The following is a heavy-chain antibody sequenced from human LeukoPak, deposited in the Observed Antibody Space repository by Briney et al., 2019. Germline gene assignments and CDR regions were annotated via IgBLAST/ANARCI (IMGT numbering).Heavy chain of an antibody. D-gene: IGHD3-10*01. Sequence: GGSLRLSCAASGFTFSSYAMHWVRQAPGKGLEYVSAISSNGGSTYYANSVKGRFTISRDNSKNTLYLQMGSLRAEDMAVYYCAKDNRTHGSGAFDYWGQGTLVTVSS. V-gene: IGHV3-64*01. CDR3: AKDNRTHGSGAFDY. CDR1: GFTFSSYA. J-gene: IGHJ4*02. CDR2: ISSNGGST.